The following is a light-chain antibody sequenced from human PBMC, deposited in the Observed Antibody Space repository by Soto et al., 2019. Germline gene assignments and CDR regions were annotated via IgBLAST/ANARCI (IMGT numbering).Light chain of an antibody. CDR3: QHNNNSPFT. Sequence: EIVLTQSPAALSVSPGEGATLSCRASQSISNSLAWYQQKPGQAPRLLIYSASTRATGIPARFSGRGSGTEFTLTISSLQSEDFAFYYCQHNNNSPFTFGPGTKVDIK. CDR1: QSISNS. J-gene: IGKJ3*01. CDR2: SAS. V-gene: IGKV3-15*01.